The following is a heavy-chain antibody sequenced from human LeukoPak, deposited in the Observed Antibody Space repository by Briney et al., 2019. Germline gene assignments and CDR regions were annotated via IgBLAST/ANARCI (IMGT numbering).Heavy chain of an antibody. CDR2: ISYDGSNK. V-gene: IGHV3-30*03. CDR3: ASYLRSGQERVY. J-gene: IGHJ4*02. D-gene: IGHD3-3*01. Sequence: GRSLRLSCAASGFTFSSYGMHWVRQAPGKGLEWVAVISYDGSNKYYADSVKGRFTISRDNSKNTLYLQMNSLRAEDTAVYYCASYLRSGQERVYWGQGTLVTVSS. CDR1: GFTFSSYG.